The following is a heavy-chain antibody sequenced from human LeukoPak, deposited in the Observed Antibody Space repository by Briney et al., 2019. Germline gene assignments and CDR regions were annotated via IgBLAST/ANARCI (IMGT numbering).Heavy chain of an antibody. CDR3: ATTYDVLTAYYPFDY. J-gene: IGHJ4*02. CDR1: GFAFSRFA. Sequence: PGGSLRLSCAASGFAFSRFAMHWVRQAPGKGLEWVALMSNDGSKKYYADSVKGRFTISRDNSKHTLYMEINSLRVEDTAVYFCATTYDVLTAYYPFDYWGQGTLVSVSS. V-gene: IGHV3-30-3*01. CDR2: MSNDGSKK. D-gene: IGHD3-9*01.